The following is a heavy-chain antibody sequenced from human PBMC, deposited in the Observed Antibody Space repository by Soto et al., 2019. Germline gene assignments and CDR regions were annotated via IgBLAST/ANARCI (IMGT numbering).Heavy chain of an antibody. D-gene: IGHD2-2*01. V-gene: IGHV4-34*01. J-gene: IGHJ4*02. CDR1: GGSFSGYY. Sequence: SETLSLTCAVYGGSFSGYYWSWIRQPPGKGLEWIGEINHSGSTNYNPSLKSRVTISVDTSKNQFSLKLSSVTAADTAVYYCATAMGYYFDYWGQGTLVTVSS. CDR2: INHSGST. CDR3: ATAMGYYFDY.